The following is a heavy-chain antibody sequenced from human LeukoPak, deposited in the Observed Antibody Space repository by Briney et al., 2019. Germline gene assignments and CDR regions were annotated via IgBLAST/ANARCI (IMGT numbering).Heavy chain of an antibody. V-gene: IGHV3-48*03. CDR3: ARDSVGAYDLGYYYYMDV. J-gene: IGHJ6*03. CDR1: GFTFSSYE. Sequence: GGSLRLSCAASGFTFSSYEMNWVRQAPGKGLEWVSYISSSGSTIYYADSVKGRFTISRDNAKNSLYLQMNSLRAEDTAVYYCARDSVGAYDLGYYYYMDVWGKGTTVTVSS. CDR2: ISSSGSTI. D-gene: IGHD1-26*01.